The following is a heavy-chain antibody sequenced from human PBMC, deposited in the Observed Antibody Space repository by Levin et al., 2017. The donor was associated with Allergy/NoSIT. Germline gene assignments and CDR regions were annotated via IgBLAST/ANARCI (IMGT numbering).Heavy chain of an antibody. CDR2: IWYDGSNK. Sequence: GGSLRLSCAASGFTFSSYGMHWVRQAPGKGLEWVAIIWYDGSNKYYADSVKGRFTISRDNSKNTLYLQMNSLRAEDTAVYYCARDNLEGALEVWGKGTTVTVSS. J-gene: IGHJ6*04. CDR1: GFTFSSYG. V-gene: IGHV3-33*01. D-gene: IGHD1-20*01. CDR3: ARDNLEGALEV.